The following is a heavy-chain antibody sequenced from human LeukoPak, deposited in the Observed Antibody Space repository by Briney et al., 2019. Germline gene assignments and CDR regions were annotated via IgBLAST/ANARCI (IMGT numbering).Heavy chain of an antibody. CDR2: ISSSSRYI. Sequence: GGSLRLSCAASGFTFSSYSMNWVRQAPGKGLEWVSSISSSSRYIYYADSVKGRFTISRDNSKSTVDLQMNSLRIEDTAVYYCAKAAGKENGYDFWFEHWGQGTLVTVSS. CDR1: GFTFSSYS. J-gene: IGHJ5*02. D-gene: IGHD3-3*01. V-gene: IGHV3-21*06. CDR3: AKAAGKENGYDFWFEH.